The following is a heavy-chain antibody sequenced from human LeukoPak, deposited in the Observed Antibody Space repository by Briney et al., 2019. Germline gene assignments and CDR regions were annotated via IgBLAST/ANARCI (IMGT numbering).Heavy chain of an antibody. D-gene: IGHD2-15*01. V-gene: IGHV6-1*01. J-gene: IGHJ3*01. Sequence: SQTLSLTCAISGDSVSTNNVAWNWIRQSPSRGLEWLGRTYHRSKWNNDYAVSVKRRITTNPDTSKNQFSLQLNSVTPDDTALYYCARGKYSGFDLWGQGTMVTVSS. CDR1: GDSVSTNNVA. CDR2: TYHRSKWNN. CDR3: ARGKYSGFDL.